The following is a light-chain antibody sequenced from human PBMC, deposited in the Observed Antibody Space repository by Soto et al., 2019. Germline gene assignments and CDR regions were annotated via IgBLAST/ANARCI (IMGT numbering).Light chain of an antibody. Sequence: DIQMTQSPPSLSASAGDRVTITCRASQGIKNNLAWYQQKPGEVPKLLIYAASTLQSGVPSRFSGSGSGTDFTPTIHSPQTEDVATYYCQKYYSVPFTFGPGTKVNIK. CDR3: QKYYSVPFT. CDR1: QGIKNN. J-gene: IGKJ3*01. CDR2: AAS. V-gene: IGKV1-27*01.